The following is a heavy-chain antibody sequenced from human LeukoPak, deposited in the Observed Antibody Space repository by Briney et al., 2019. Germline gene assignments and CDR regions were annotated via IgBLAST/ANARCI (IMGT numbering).Heavy chain of an antibody. CDR2: IYYIEST. CDR3: ARDGYFGPDY. V-gene: IGHV4-31*03. Sequence: PSQTLSLTCTVSGGSISSGGYYWSWIRQHPGKGLECIGYIYYIESTNNIPSLKSRVTVSVDTSKIQVSLKLSSESATNTAVYYRARDGYFGPDYWGQGTLVAVSS. D-gene: IGHD2/OR15-2a*01. J-gene: IGHJ4*02. CDR1: GGSISSGGYY.